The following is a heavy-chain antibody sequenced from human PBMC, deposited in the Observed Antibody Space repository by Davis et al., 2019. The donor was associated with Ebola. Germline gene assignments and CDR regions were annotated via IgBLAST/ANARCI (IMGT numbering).Heavy chain of an antibody. J-gene: IGHJ6*02. CDR1: GFTFSDYY. D-gene: IGHD6-6*01. Sequence: PGGSLRLSCAASGFTFSDYYMSWIRQAPGKGLEWVSSISGSGTDMHYADSVRGRFAISRDNARKFLSLQIYSLRAEDTAVYYCARFTIAARTYYYYGMDVWGQGTTVTVSS. CDR3: ARFTIAARTYYYYGMDV. CDR2: ISGSGTDM. V-gene: IGHV3-11*01.